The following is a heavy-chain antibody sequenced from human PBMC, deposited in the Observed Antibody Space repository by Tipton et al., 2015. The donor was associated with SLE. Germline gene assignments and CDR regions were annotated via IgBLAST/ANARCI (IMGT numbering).Heavy chain of an antibody. CDR1: GGSISSSSYY. D-gene: IGHD3-3*01. CDR3: ARVYDFWSGRYFDY. J-gene: IGHJ4*02. V-gene: IGHV4-39*07. CDR2: IYYSGST. Sequence: GLVKPSETLSLTCTVSGGSISSSSYYWGWIRQPPGKGLEWIGSIYYSGSTYYNPSLKSRVTISVDTSKNQFSLKLSSVTAADTAVYYCARVYDFWSGRYFDYWGQGTLVTVSS.